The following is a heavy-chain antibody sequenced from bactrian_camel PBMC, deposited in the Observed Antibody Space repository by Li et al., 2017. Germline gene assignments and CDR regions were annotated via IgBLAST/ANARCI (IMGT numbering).Heavy chain of an antibody. D-gene: IGHD3*01. V-gene: IGHV3-2*01. Sequence: HVQLVESGGGSVEAGGSLRLSCAASGLPASGNCVAWFRQAPGKEREGVATIVGTKITSYADSVKGRFNISKDDAKNTLYLVMSSLKPEDTAMYYCAADSCSYCSDGLCYTSGGTLANKYLGQGTQVTVS. J-gene: IGHJ4*01. CDR2: IVGTKIT. CDR1: GLPASGNC.